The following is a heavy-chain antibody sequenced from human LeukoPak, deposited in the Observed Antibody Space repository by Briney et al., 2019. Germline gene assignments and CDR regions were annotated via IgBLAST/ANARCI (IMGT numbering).Heavy chain of an antibody. D-gene: IGHD5-24*01. V-gene: IGHV1-18*01. Sequence: ASVKVSCTASGYTFTGYGISWVRQAPGQGLEWMGWISAYYGNTNYAQKLQGRVTMTTDTATRTAYMELRSLRSDDTAVYYCARSLVMAASEYWGQGTLVTVSS. J-gene: IGHJ4*02. CDR1: GYTFTGYG. CDR2: ISAYYGNT. CDR3: ARSLVMAASEY.